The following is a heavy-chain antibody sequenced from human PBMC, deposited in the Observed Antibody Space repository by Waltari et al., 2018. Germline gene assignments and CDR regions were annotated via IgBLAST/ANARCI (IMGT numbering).Heavy chain of an antibody. J-gene: IGHJ4*02. CDR3: AKYNNYYLDY. V-gene: IGHV3-7*01. CDR1: GFTFSTYW. Sequence: EVQLVESGGVLVQPGGSLRLSCAASGFTFSTYWMSWVRQAPGKGLEWLVNINQDGSEKYDVDSVKGRLTISRDNARNSLYLQINSLRAEDTAVYYCAKYNNYYLDYWGQGTLVTVSS. CDR2: INQDGSEK. D-gene: IGHD1-1*01.